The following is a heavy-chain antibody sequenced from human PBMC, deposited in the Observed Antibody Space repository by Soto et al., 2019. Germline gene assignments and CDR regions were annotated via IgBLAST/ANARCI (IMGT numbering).Heavy chain of an antibody. J-gene: IGHJ4*02. CDR1: GATFSGNF. CDR3: TRDRSGANFQY. Sequence: QVQLVQSGAEVREPGASVKVSCKPSGATFSGNFFHWVRQAPGQGLEWLRWINPDNGDTNYAQTFQERATTPRDTSISTPYLDLSRLRSDDTAVYFCTRDRSGANFQYWCQGALVTVSS. V-gene: IGHV1-2*02. D-gene: IGHD3-10*01. CDR2: INPDNGDT.